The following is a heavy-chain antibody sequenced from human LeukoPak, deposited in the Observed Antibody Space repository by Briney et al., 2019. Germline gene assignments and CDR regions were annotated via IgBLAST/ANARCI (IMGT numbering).Heavy chain of an antibody. CDR1: GYSFSNYW. J-gene: IGHJ4*02. Sequence: GESLKISCEGSGYSFSNYWLGWVHQMPGKGLEWMGIIYPGDSDTRYSPSFQGQVTISADKSISTAYLQWSSLKASDTAMYYCARVDYYDRSGYFDYWGQGTQVTVSS. V-gene: IGHV5-51*07. D-gene: IGHD3-22*01. CDR3: ARVDYYDRSGYFDY. CDR2: IYPGDSDT.